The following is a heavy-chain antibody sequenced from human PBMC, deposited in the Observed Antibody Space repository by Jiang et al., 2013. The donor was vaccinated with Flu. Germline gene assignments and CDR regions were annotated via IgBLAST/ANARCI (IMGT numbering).Heavy chain of an antibody. J-gene: IGHJ3*02. CDR1: GGSISSSSYY. D-gene: IGHD3-10*01. V-gene: IGHV4-39*01. CDR3: ARRVITMVRGVVAFDI. CDR2: IYYSGST. Sequence: LLKPSETLSLTCTVSGGSISSSSYYWGWIRQPPGKGLEWIGSIYYSGSTYYNPSLKSRVTISVDTSKNQFSLKLSSVTAADTAVYYCARRVITMVRGVVAFDIWGQGTMVTVSS.